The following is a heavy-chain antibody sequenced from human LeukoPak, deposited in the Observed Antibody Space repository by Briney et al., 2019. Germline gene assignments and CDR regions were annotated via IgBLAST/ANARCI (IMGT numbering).Heavy chain of an antibody. CDR1: GYTFNGYY. V-gene: IGHV1-2*02. Sequence: VSVKVSCKAFGYTFNGYYIHWVRQAPGQGLEWMGWINPNSGGTNYAQKFQGRVTMTRDTSISTAYMELSRLRSDDTAVYYCAREAYYYDSSDYYQGDAFDIWGQGTMVTVSS. D-gene: IGHD3-22*01. J-gene: IGHJ3*02. CDR2: INPNSGGT. CDR3: AREAYYYDSSDYYQGDAFDI.